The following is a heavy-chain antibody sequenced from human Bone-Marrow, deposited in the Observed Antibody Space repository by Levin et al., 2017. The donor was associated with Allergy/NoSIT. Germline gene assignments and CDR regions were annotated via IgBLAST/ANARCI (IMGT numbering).Heavy chain of an antibody. D-gene: IGHD3-22*01. Sequence: ASVKVSCKASGYTFTSYYMHWVRQAPGQGLEWMGIINPSGGSTSYAQKFQGRVTMTRDTSTSTVYMELSSLRSEDTAVYYCARAMYDYDSSGVPPQDYWGQGTLVTVSS. V-gene: IGHV1-46*01. J-gene: IGHJ4*02. CDR1: GYTFTSYY. CDR3: ARAMYDYDSSGVPPQDY. CDR2: INPSGGST.